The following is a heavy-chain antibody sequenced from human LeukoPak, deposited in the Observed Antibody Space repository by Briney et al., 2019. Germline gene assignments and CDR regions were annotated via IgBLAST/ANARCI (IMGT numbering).Heavy chain of an antibody. CDR2: TSTSGRTI. J-gene: IGHJ5*02. V-gene: IGHV3-48*03. CDR3: ARVVGISTDGYFDP. Sequence: PGGSLRLSCAASGFTFSGYEMNWVRQAPGKGLEWVAYTSTSGRTIYYADSVKGRFTIFRDNAKNSLYLQMNSLRAEDTAVYYCARVVGISTDGYFDPWGQGTLVTVSS. CDR1: GFTFSGYE. D-gene: IGHD6-13*01.